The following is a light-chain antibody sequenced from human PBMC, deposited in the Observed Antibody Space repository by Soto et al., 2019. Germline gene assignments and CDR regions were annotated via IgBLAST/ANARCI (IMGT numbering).Light chain of an antibody. V-gene: IGLV2-14*03. CDR2: DVS. Sequence: QSALTQPASVSGSPGQSITISCTGTSSEVGGYNYVSWYQHHPGKAPKLMIYDVSNRPSGVSTRFSGSKSGNAASLTISGLQAEDEADYYCSSYTSSNTPFYVFGTGTKVTVL. J-gene: IGLJ1*01. CDR3: SSYTSSNTPFYV. CDR1: SSEVGGYNY.